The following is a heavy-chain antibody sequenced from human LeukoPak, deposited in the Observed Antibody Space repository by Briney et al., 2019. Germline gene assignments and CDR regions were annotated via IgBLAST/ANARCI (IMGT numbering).Heavy chain of an antibody. CDR1: GGSISSGDYY. V-gene: IGHV4-30-4*01. CDR3: ARGDYDFWSGYYYYFDY. CDR2: IYYSGST. J-gene: IGHJ4*02. D-gene: IGHD3-3*01. Sequence: PSETLSLTCTVSGGSISSGDYYWSWIRQPPGKGLEWIGYIYYSGSTYYNPSLKSRVTISVDTSKNQFSLKLSSVTAADTAVYYCARGDYDFWSGYYYYFDYWGQGTLVTVSS.